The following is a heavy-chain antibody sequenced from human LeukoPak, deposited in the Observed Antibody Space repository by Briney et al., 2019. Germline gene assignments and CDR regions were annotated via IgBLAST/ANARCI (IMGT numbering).Heavy chain of an antibody. V-gene: IGHV4-34*01. Sequence: SETLSLTCAVYGGSFSGYYWSWIRQPPGKGLEWIGEIYHSGSTNYNPSLKSGVTISVDTSKNQFSLKLSSVTAADTAVYYCARGGIVGATLGVCDYWGQGTLVTVSS. CDR1: GGSFSGYY. CDR2: IYHSGST. D-gene: IGHD1-26*01. J-gene: IGHJ4*02. CDR3: ARGGIVGATLGVCDY.